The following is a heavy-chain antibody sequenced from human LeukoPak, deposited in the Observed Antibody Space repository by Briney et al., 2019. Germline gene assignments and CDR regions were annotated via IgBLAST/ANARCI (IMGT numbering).Heavy chain of an antibody. CDR1: GGTFSSYA. D-gene: IGHD3-22*01. V-gene: IGHV1-69*01. J-gene: IGHJ4*02. CDR2: IIPIFGTA. CDR3: ARVFLDSSGHYSR. Sequence: SVKVSCKASGGTFSSYAISWVRQAPGQGLEWMGGIIPIFGTANYAQKFQGRVTITADESTSTAYMELSSLRSEDTAVYYCARVFLDSSGHYSRWGQGTLVTVSS.